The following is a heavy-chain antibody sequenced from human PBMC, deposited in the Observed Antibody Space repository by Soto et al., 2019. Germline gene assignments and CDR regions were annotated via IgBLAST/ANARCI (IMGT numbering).Heavy chain of an antibody. V-gene: IGHV4-39*01. D-gene: IGHD3-22*01. CDR3: ARVDYYYSYIYSFPPPVFDF. CDR2: IFYSGST. J-gene: IGHJ4*02. Sequence: PSETLSLTCTVSGDSISTDSYFWAWIRQPPGKGLEWIGGIFYSGSTYYNPSLKSRVTISVDTSHNRFSLKLDSVSAADTAIYSWARVDYYYSYIYSFPPPVFDFGGQGPRATGPS. CDR1: GDSISTDSYF.